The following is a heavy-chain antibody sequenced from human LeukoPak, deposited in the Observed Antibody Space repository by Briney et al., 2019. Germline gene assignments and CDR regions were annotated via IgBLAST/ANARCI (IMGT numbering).Heavy chain of an antibody. Sequence: GGSLRLSCAASGFTFSSYWMSWVRQAPGKGLEWVGRIKSKTDGGATDYAAPVKGRFTISRDDSKNTLYLQMNSLKTEDTAVYYCTTDYIVVVTAMIDYWGQGTLVTVSS. CDR2: IKSKTDGGAT. CDR1: GFTFSSYW. J-gene: IGHJ4*02. V-gene: IGHV3-15*01. D-gene: IGHD2-21*02. CDR3: TTDYIVVVTAMIDY.